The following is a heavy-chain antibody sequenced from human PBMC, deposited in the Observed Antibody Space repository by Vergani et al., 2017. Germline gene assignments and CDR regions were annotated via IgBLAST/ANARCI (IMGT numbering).Heavy chain of an antibody. CDR2: ISGSGGST. D-gene: IGHD3-3*01. V-gene: IGHV3-23*01. J-gene: IGHJ4*02. CDR1: GFTFSSYA. CDR3: AKVSLFGVVIMGFDY. Sequence: EVQLLESGGGLVQPGGSLRLSCAASGFTFSSYAMSWVRQAPGKGLEWVSAISGSGGSTYYADAGKGRFTSSRDNSKNMLYLQMNRLRAEDTAVDYCAKVSLFGVVIMGFDYWGQGTLVTVSS.